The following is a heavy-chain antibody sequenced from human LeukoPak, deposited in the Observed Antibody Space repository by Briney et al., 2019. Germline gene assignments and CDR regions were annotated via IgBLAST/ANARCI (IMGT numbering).Heavy chain of an antibody. D-gene: IGHD5-24*01. V-gene: IGHV5-51*01. CDR3: ARLRDSDAFDI. CDR1: GCSFTSYW. CDR2: IYPGDSDT. Sequence: GESLKISCKGSGCSFTSYWIGWVRQMPGKGLEWMGTIYPGDSDTRYSLSFQGQVTISADKSISTAYLQWSSLKASDTAMYYCARLRDSDAFDIWGQGTMVTVSS. J-gene: IGHJ3*02.